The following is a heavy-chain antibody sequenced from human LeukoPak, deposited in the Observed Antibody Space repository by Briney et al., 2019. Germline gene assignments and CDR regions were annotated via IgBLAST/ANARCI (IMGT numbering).Heavy chain of an antibody. Sequence: HSGGSLRLSCAASGFTFSSYAMSWVRQAPGKGLEWVSAISGSGGSTYYADPVKGRFTISRDNSKNKLYLQMNSLRAEDTAVYYCAKLWRGYYDSRAQYYFDYWGQGTLVTVSS. CDR2: ISGSGGST. CDR3: AKLWRGYYDSRAQYYFDY. D-gene: IGHD3-22*01. V-gene: IGHV3-23*01. J-gene: IGHJ4*02. CDR1: GFTFSSYA.